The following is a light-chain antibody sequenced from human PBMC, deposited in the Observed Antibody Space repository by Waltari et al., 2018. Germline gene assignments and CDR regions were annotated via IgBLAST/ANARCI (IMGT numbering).Light chain of an antibody. J-gene: IGLJ3*02. CDR2: FDD. V-gene: IGLV1-36*01. Sequence: QSVLTQPPSVSVGPRQMVTISCSGTTSNLVSHGVNWYQQLPGEAPKLLIYFDDLLLGGVADRCCGLTCGTAASLAIRGPQSEDEADDYCAAWDDNLNHWVFGGGTKLTVL. CDR1: TSNLVSHG. CDR3: AAWDDNLNHWV.